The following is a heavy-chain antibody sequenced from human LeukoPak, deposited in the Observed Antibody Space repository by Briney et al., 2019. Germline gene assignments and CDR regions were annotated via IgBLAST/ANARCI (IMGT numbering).Heavy chain of an antibody. CDR3: ARHGASGGNWHLDY. CDR1: GGSTINYF. D-gene: IGHD2-15*01. Sequence: SETLSLTCTVSGGSTINYFRSWIRQPAGRGLEWIGHIYTSETTHYNPSLKNRVTISLDTSKSQFSLQLNSVTAADSAVYYCARHGASGGNWHLDYWGQGTLVTVSS. V-gene: IGHV4-4*07. CDR2: IYTSETT. J-gene: IGHJ4*02.